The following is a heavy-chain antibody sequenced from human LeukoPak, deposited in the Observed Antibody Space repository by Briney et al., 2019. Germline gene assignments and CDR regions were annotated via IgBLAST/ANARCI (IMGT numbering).Heavy chain of an antibody. D-gene: IGHD2-2*02. J-gene: IGHJ4*02. CDR2: IYSGGST. CDR3: ARVYPGPYAYLDY. V-gene: IGHV3-53*01. CDR1: GFTVSSNY. Sequence: GGSLRLSCAASGFTVSSNYMSWVRQAPGKGLEWVSVIYSGGSTYYADSVKGRFTISRDNSKNTLYLQMNSLRAEDTAVYYCARVYPGPYAYLDYWGQGTLVTVSS.